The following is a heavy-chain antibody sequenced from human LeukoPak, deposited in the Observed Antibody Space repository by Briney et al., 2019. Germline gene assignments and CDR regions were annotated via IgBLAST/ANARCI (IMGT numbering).Heavy chain of an antibody. Sequence: ASVKVSCKASGYTFTGYYIHWVRQAPGRGLEWMGWINPNSGGTNYAQKFQGRVTMTRDTSISTAYMELSGLRSDDTAVYYCARVNMVRGVGLFFDRNWFDPWGQGTLVTVSS. CDR3: ARVNMVRGVGLFFDRNWFDP. CDR1: GYTFTGYY. D-gene: IGHD3-10*01. V-gene: IGHV1-2*02. CDR2: INPNSGGT. J-gene: IGHJ5*02.